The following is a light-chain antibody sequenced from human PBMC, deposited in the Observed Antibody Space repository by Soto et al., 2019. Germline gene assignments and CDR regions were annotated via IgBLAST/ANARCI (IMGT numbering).Light chain of an antibody. CDR3: QQYNSYIS. V-gene: IGKV1-5*03. Sequence: DIQMTQSPSTLAASVGDRVTMTCRASQSISSWLAWYQQKPGRAPKLLIHKASSLEGGVPSRFSGSGSGTEFTLIISSLQAHDVATYYCQQYNSYISFGGGTKVEIK. CDR2: KAS. CDR1: QSISSW. J-gene: IGKJ4*01.